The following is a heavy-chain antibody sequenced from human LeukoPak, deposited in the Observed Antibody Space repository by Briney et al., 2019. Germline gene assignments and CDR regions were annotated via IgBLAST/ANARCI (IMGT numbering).Heavy chain of an antibody. CDR3: ARASSWYETYFDY. CDR1: GFTFSSYW. J-gene: IGHJ4*02. D-gene: IGHD6-13*01. Sequence: PGGSLILSCAASGFTFSSYWMHWVRQAPGKGLVWVSRINSDGSSTSYADSVKGRFTISRDNAKNTLYLQMNSLRAEDTAVYYCARASSWYETYFDYWGQGTLVTVSS. CDR2: INSDGSST. V-gene: IGHV3-74*01.